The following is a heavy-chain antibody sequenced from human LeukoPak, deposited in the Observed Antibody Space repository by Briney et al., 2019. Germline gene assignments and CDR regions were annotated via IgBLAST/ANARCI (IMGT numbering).Heavy chain of an antibody. D-gene: IGHD4/OR15-4a*01. J-gene: IGHJ5*02. CDR1: GGSISSYY. V-gene: IGHV4-4*07. Sequence: SETLSLTCTVSGGSISSYYWSWIRQPAGKGLEWIGRIYSSGSPNYNPSLKRRVTMSVDTSKNQFSLKLNSVTPEDTAVYYCARSERVLDVWFDPWGQGTLVTVSS. CDR2: IYSSGSP. CDR3: ARSERVLDVWFDP.